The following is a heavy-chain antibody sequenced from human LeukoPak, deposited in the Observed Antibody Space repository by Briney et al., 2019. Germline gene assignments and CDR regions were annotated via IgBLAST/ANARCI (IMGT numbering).Heavy chain of an antibody. D-gene: IGHD2/OR15-2a*01. CDR3: ARDFLGADY. V-gene: IGHV4-30-2*01. J-gene: IGHJ4*02. CDR1: GGSISSGGYS. Sequence: PSETLSLTCAVSGGSISSGGYSWSWIRQPPGKGLEWIGYIYHSGSTYYNPSLKSRVTISVDTSKNQFSLKLSSVTAADTAVYYCARDFLGADYWGQGTLVTVSS. CDR2: IYHSGST.